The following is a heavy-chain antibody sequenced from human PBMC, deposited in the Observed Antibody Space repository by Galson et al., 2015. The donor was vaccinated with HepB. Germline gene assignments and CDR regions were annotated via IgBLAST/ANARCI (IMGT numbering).Heavy chain of an antibody. CDR2: TYYRSKWYN. CDR3: ARVSYLGSRSITYSLQTYYDFWSGYYGGNYYYGMDV. CDR1: GDSVSSNSAA. V-gene: IGHV6-1*01. D-gene: IGHD3-3*01. Sequence: CAISGDSVSSNSAAWNWIRQSPSRGLEWLGRTYYRSKWYNDYAVSVKSRITINPDTSKNQFSLQLNSVTPEDTAVYYCARVSYLGSRSITYSLQTYYDFWSGYYGGNYYYGMDVWGQGTTATVSS. J-gene: IGHJ6*02.